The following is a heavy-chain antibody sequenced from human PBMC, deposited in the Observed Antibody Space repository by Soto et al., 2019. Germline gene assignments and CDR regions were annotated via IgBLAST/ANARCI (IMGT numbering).Heavy chain of an antibody. CDR1: GGSISSYY. V-gene: IGHV4-59*08. CDR3: ARHPPLCGGDCFDY. CDR2: IYYSGST. J-gene: IGHJ4*02. D-gene: IGHD2-21*01. Sequence: SETLSLTCTVSGGSISSYYWSWIRQPPGKGLEWIGYIYYSGSTNYNPSLKSRVTISVDTSKNQFSLKLSSVTAADTAVYYCARHPPLCGGDCFDYWGQGTLVTVSS.